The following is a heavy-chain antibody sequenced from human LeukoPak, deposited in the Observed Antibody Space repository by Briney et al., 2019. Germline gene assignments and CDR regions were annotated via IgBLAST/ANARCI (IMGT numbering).Heavy chain of an antibody. CDR2: MNPNSGNT. Sequence: VASVRVSCKASGYTFTSYDINWVRQATGQGLEWMGWMNPNSGNTGYAQKFQGRVTMTRDTSISTAYMELSRLRSDDTAVYYCARDGQSDYGDYYYYYMDVWGKGTTVTISS. CDR3: ARDGQSDYGDYYYYYMDV. CDR1: GYTFTSYD. J-gene: IGHJ6*03. V-gene: IGHV1-8*01. D-gene: IGHD4-17*01.